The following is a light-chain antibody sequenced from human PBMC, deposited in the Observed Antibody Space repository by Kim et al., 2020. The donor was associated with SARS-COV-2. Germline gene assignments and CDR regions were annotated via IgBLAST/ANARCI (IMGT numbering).Light chain of an antibody. J-gene: IGKJ2*01. V-gene: IGKV3-20*01. Sequence: EIVLTQSPGTLSLSPGERATLSCRASQSANNNYLAWYQQKPGQAPRLLIYGASNRATGIPDRFSGSGSGTDFTLTISRLEPEDFAVYYCQQYGNSPYTFGQGTKLEI. CDR2: GAS. CDR3: QQYGNSPYT. CDR1: QSANNNY.